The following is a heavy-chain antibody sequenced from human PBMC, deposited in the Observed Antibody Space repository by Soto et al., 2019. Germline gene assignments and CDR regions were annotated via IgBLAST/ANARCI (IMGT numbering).Heavy chain of an antibody. Sequence: SETLSLTCTVSGGSISSGDYSWSWIRQPPGKGLEWIGYIYYSGSTYYNPSLRSRVTISVDTSKNQFSLKLSSVTAADTAVYYCASSGGSYHPFDYWGQGTLVTVSS. J-gene: IGHJ4*02. CDR2: IYYSGST. CDR3: ASSGGSYHPFDY. D-gene: IGHD2-15*01. CDR1: GGSISSGDYS. V-gene: IGHV4-30-4*01.